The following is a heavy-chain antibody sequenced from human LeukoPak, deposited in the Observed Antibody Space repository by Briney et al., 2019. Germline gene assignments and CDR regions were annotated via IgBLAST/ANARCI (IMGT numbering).Heavy chain of an antibody. CDR2: INGYNGNT. D-gene: IGHD4-11*01. CDR1: GYTFPNYG. V-gene: IGHV1-18*01. J-gene: IGHJ4*02. Sequence: ASVKVSCKASGYTFPNYGISWVRQAPGQGLGWMGWINGYNGNTNYAQKFQGRVTMTTDTSTSTAYMELRSLRSDDTAMYYCARGGYSDYPDYWGQGTLVIVSS. CDR3: ARGGYSDYPDY.